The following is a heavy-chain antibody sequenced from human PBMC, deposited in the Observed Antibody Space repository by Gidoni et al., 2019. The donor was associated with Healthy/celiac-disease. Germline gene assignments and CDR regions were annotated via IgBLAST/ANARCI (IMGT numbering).Heavy chain of an antibody. V-gene: IGHV4-59*01. CDR1: GGSISSYY. CDR3: ARGLYYYDSSGYYPNWFDP. CDR2: IYYSGST. Sequence: QVQLQESGPGLVKPSETLSLTCTVTGGSISSYYWSWIRQPPGKGLEWIGYIYYSGSTNYNPSLKSRVTISVDTSKNQFSLKLSSVTAADTAVYYCARGLYYYDSSGYYPNWFDPWGQGTLVTVSS. J-gene: IGHJ5*02. D-gene: IGHD3-22*01.